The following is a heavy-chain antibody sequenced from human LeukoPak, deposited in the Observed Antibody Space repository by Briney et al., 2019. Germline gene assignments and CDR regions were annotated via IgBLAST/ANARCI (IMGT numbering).Heavy chain of an antibody. CDR3: ARGVGAYNWFDP. CDR1: GDSIINND. J-gene: IGHJ5*02. CDR2: IFSSGST. V-gene: IGHV4-4*07. Sequence: SETLTLTCTVSGDSIINNDWAWIRQPAGKGPEWIGRIFSSGSTDYNRSLKSRVTISVDKSKNQISLKLTSVTAADTAVYYCARGVGAYNWFDPWGQGTLVTVSS. D-gene: IGHD1-26*01.